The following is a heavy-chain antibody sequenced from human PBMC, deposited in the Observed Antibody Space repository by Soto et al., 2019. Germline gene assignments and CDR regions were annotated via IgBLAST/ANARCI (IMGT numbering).Heavy chain of an antibody. J-gene: IGHJ4*02. Sequence: PGESLKISCKASGYTFTSYWITWVRQMPGKGLEWMGRIDPSDSSTKYSPSFQGHVTISTDKSITTAHLQWTSLKVSDTAIYYCAETGYNYGYQFDNWGQGTQVTASS. CDR2: IDPSDSST. V-gene: IGHV5-10-1*01. CDR3: AETGYNYGYQFDN. D-gene: IGHD5-18*01. CDR1: GYTFTSYW.